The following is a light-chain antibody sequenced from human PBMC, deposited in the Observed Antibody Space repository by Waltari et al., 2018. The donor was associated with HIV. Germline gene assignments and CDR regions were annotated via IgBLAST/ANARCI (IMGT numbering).Light chain of an antibody. CDR2: RNN. J-gene: IGLJ1*01. V-gene: IGLV1-47*01. CDR3: ATWNDSLSGYV. Sequence: QSLLTQPPSASGTPGQRVTISCSGRSSNIGRNYVSWYQHLPGTAPKLLIYRNNQRPSGVPDRFSGSKSGTSASLAISGLRSEDEADYYCATWNDSLSGYVFGTGTKVTV. CDR1: SSNIGRNY.